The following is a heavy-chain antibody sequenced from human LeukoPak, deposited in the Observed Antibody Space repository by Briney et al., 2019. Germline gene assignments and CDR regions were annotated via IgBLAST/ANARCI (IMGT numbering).Heavy chain of an antibody. CDR3: ARCDSGGWFFDS. Sequence: PSETLSLTCDVSGGSFSGFSWNWIRQPPGKGLEWLGEINQSGSTKYTPSLKSRVTISIDTSKSQFSLKMNSMTAADTAVYYCARCDSGGWFFDSWGQGALVTVSS. D-gene: IGHD6-19*01. J-gene: IGHJ5*01. V-gene: IGHV4-34*01. CDR2: INQSGST. CDR1: GGSFSGFS.